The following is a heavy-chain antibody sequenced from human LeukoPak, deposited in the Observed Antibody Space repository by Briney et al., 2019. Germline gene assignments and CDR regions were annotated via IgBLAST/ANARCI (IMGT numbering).Heavy chain of an antibody. D-gene: IGHD2-15*01. Sequence: ASVKVSCKASGYTFTSYVISWVRQAPGQGLEWMGWISAYNGNTNYAQKLQGRVTMTTDTSTSTAYMELRSLRSDDTAVYYCARDYCSGGSCYFPDYYYYYMDVWGKGTTVTVSS. J-gene: IGHJ6*03. CDR3: ARDYCSGGSCYFPDYYYYYMDV. V-gene: IGHV1-18*01. CDR1: GYTFTSYV. CDR2: ISAYNGNT.